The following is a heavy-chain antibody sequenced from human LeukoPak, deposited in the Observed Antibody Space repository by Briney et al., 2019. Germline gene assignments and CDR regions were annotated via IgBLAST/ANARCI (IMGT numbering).Heavy chain of an antibody. V-gene: IGHV3-23*01. CDR2: ITSAGENT. CDR3: AKDRPNYYGSNGHYYRRDGDY. Sequence: GGSLRLSCAASEFTFSIYAMSWVRQAPGKGLEWVSSITSAGENTFYTGSVKGRFTISRDNSRNTLYLQMNSLRAEDAAIYYCAKDRPNYYGSNGHYYRRDGDYWGQGTLVTVSS. D-gene: IGHD3-22*01. CDR1: EFTFSIYA. J-gene: IGHJ4*02.